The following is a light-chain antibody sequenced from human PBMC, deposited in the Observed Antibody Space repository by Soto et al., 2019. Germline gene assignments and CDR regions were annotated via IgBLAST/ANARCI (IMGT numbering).Light chain of an antibody. J-gene: IGKJ2*01. CDR1: QSVSSY. CDR2: DAS. V-gene: IGKV3-11*01. CDR3: QQRFNWPRFT. Sequence: EIVLTQSPATLSLSPGERATLSCRASQSVSSYLAWYQQKPGQAPRLLIYDASNRATGIPARFSGGGSGTDFTLSISRLEAEDFAVYYCQQRFNWPRFTFGQGTKLEIK.